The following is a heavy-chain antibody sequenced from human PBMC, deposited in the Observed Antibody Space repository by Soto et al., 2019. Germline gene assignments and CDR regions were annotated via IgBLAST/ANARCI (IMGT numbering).Heavy chain of an antibody. Sequence: PGGSLRLSCAASGFTLSRYWMHWVRQIPGKGLGWVSAISGSGGSTYYADSVKGRFTISRDNSKNTLYLQMNSLRAEDTAVYYCAKLYEGQLGYYYGMDVWGQGTTVTVSS. J-gene: IGHJ6*02. CDR2: ISGSGGST. CDR3: AKLYEGQLGYYYGMDV. D-gene: IGHD6-6*01. V-gene: IGHV3-23*01. CDR1: GFTLSRYW.